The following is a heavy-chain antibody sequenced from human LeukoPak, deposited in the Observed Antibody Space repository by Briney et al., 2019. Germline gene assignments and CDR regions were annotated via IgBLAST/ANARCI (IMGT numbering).Heavy chain of an antibody. CDR3: ARGVDYYGV. CDR1: GGSLSGYY. Sequence: SETLSLTCAVYGGSLSGYYWNWIRQPPGKGLEWIGEINHSGRINYNPSLKSRVTISVDTSKKQFSLKLSSVTAADTAVYYCARGVDYYGVWGQGTLVTVSS. J-gene: IGHJ4*02. V-gene: IGHV4-34*01. D-gene: IGHD3-10*01. CDR2: INHSGRI.